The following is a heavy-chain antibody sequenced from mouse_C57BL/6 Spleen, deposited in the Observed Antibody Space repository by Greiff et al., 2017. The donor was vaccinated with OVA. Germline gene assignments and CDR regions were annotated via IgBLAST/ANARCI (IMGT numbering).Heavy chain of an antibody. V-gene: IGHV1-59*01. CDR1: GYTFTSYW. D-gene: IGHD1-1*01. J-gene: IGHJ3*01. Sequence: QVQLQQPGAELVRPGTSVKLSCKASGYTFTSYWMHWVKQRPGQGLEWIGVIDPSDSYTNYNQKFKGKATLTVDTSSSTAYMQLSSLTSEDSAVYYGARTGYYGSSYVNAYWGQGTLVTVSA. CDR2: IDPSDSYT. CDR3: ARTGYYGSSYVNAY.